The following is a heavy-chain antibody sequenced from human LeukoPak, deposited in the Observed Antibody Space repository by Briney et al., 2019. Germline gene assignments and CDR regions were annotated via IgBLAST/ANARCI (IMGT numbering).Heavy chain of an antibody. CDR3: AKVGSSGPSDYFDY. J-gene: IGHJ4*02. V-gene: IGHV3-23*01. CDR2: ISASGGST. CDR1: GFTFSSYA. Sequence: QTGGSLRLSCAASGFTFSSYAMSWVRQAPGKGLEWVSTISASGGSTYYADSVKGRFTIFRDNSKNTLYLQMSSLRAEDTALYYCAKVGSSGPSDYFDYWGQGTLVTVSS. D-gene: IGHD6-19*01.